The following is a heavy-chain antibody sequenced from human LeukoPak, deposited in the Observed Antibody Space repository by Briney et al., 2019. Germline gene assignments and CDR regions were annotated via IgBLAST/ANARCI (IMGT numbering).Heavy chain of an antibody. V-gene: IGHV4-59*08. CDR1: GGSISGYY. CDR2: IYYSGST. CDR3: ARQEQFSYYYYMDV. J-gene: IGHJ6*03. D-gene: IGHD6-19*01. Sequence: SETLSLTCTVSGGSISGYYWSWIRQPPGKGLEWIGYIYYSGSTNYNPSLKSRVTISVDTSKNQFSLKLSSVTAADTAVYYCARQEQFSYYYYMDVWGKGTTVTVSS.